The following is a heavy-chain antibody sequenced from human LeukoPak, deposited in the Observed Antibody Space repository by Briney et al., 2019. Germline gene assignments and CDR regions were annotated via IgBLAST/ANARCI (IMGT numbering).Heavy chain of an antibody. Sequence: TSETLSLTCTVSGGSISRGSYYWSWIRQPAGKGLEWTGRIYTSGSTNYNPSLKSRVTISVDTSKNQFSLKLSSVTAADTAVYYCARESRDYDILTGYPKNWFDPWGQGTLVTVSS. J-gene: IGHJ5*02. D-gene: IGHD3-9*01. V-gene: IGHV4-61*02. CDR2: IYTSGST. CDR3: ARESRDYDILTGYPKNWFDP. CDR1: GGSISRGSYY.